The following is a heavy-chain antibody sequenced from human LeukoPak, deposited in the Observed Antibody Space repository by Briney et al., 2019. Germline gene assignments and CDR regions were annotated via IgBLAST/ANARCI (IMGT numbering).Heavy chain of an antibody. D-gene: IGHD3-10*01. CDR2: ISANGGST. CDR1: GFTFSSYA. V-gene: IGHV3-23*01. J-gene: IGHJ4*02. CDR3: AKHREYGSGSRYYFDS. Sequence: GGSLRLSCAASGFTFSSYAMSWVRQAPGKALEWVSAISANGGSTDYADSVKGRFAISRDSSKNTVHLQMNSLRVEDTAVYLCAKHREYGSGSRYYFDSWGQGTLVAVSS.